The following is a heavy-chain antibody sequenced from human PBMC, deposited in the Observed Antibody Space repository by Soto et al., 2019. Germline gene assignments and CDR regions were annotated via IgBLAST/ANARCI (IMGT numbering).Heavy chain of an antibody. D-gene: IGHD6-6*01. J-gene: IGHJ6*02. CDR2: IGTAGDT. V-gene: IGHV3-13*01. Sequence: HPGGSLRLSCAASGFTFSSCDMHWVRQATGKGLEWVSAIGTAGDTYYPGSVKGRFTISRENAKNSLYLQMNSLRAGDTAVYYCARGSPYSSIAARLGADYGMDVWGQGTTVTVSS. CDR1: GFTFSSCD. CDR3: ARGSPYSSIAARLGADYGMDV.